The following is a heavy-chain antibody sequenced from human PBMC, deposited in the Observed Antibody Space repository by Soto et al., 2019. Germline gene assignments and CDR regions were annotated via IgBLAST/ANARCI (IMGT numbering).Heavy chain of an antibody. CDR1: GGSISSYY. J-gene: IGHJ4*02. Sequence: SETLSLTCTVSGGSISSYYWSWIRQPPGKGLEWIGYIYYSGTTNYNPSLRSRVSMSVDMSKNQFSLNLGSVTAADTAVYFCARTAPRGHDLYYLDSWGQGTLVTVSS. CDR3: ARTAPRGHDLYYLDS. V-gene: IGHV4-59*01. CDR2: IYYSGTT. D-gene: IGHD1-1*01.